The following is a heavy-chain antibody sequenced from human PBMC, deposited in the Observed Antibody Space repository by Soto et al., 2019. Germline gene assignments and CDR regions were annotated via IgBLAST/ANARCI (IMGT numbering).Heavy chain of an antibody. CDR1: GASISNTDSF. J-gene: IGHJ6*02. V-gene: IGHV4-30-4*08. Sequence: LSLTCTVSGASISNTDSFWGWIRQPPGKGLEWIGYIYHSGTTYSNPSLKSRVTISVDTSKNQFSLKLSSVTAADTAVYYCARDPRYSYGSYYYYYGMDVWGQGTTVTVSS. CDR3: ARDPRYSYGSYYYYYGMDV. CDR2: IYHSGTT. D-gene: IGHD5-18*01.